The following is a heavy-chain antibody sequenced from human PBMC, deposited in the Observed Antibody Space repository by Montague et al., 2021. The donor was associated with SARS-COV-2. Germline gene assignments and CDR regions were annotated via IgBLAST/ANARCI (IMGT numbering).Heavy chain of an antibody. J-gene: IGHJ6*02. Sequence: CAISGDSVSSNSAAWNGIRQSPSRGLEWLGRTYYRTNWYNDYAVSVKSRITINLDTSKNQFSLQLNSVTPEDTAGYYGAREYPPRLWFVELCYYGLDVWGQGTMVTVSS. CDR2: TYYRTNWYN. D-gene: IGHD3-10*01. V-gene: IGHV6-1*01. CDR3: AREYPPRLWFVELCYYGLDV. CDR1: GDSVSSNSAA.